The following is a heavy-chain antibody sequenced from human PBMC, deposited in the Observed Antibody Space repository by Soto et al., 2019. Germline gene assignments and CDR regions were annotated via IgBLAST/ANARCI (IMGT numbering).Heavy chain of an antibody. Sequence: QVQLVQSGAEVKKPGSSVKVSCKASGGTFSTYAITWVRQAPGQGLEWLGGIIPIFGTTDYARKFQGRVTITAAEATSTVFIDLSSLTSEDTGVYYCARGVGAYYVDYWGQGTLVTVSS. D-gene: IGHD1-26*01. V-gene: IGHV1-69*01. CDR3: ARGVGAYYVDY. CDR2: IIPIFGTT. J-gene: IGHJ4*02. CDR1: GGTFSTYA.